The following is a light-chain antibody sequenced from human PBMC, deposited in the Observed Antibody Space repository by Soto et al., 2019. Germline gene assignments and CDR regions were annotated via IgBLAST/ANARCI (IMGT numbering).Light chain of an antibody. CDR1: QSVRNNY. J-gene: IGKJ2*01. V-gene: IGKV3-20*01. CDR3: QQYGSSPYT. Sequence: EIVLTQSPATLSLSPGERATLSCRASQSVRNNYLAWYQQKPGQAPRLLIYGASGRATGIPDRFSGSGSGTDFTLTISRLEPEDFAVYYCQQYGSSPYTFGQGTKLEI. CDR2: GAS.